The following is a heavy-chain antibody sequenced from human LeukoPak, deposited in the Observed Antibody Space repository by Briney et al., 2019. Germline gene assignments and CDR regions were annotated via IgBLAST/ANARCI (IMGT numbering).Heavy chain of an antibody. CDR1: GGSFSGNY. CDR3: ARASSYNWFDP. J-gene: IGHJ5*02. Sequence: PSETLSLTCAVYGGSFSGNYWSWIRQPPGKGLEWIGEIYHSGTAHYNPSLKSRVTISVDTSKNQFSLKLSSVTAADTAVYYCARASSYNWFDPWGQGTLVTVSS. CDR2: IYHSGTA. V-gene: IGHV4-34*01.